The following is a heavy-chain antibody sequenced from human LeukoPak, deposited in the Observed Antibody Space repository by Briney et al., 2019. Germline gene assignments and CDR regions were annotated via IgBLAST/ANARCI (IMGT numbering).Heavy chain of an antibody. V-gene: IGHV1-8*03. CDR2: MNPNSGNT. Sequence: ASVKVSCKASGYTFTSYDINWVRQATGQGLEWMGWMNPNSGNTGYAQKFQGRVTITRNTSISTAYMELSSLRSEDTAVYYCARGDISSYYYYYMDVWGKGTTVTVSS. CDR1: GYTFTSYD. J-gene: IGHJ6*03. D-gene: IGHD3-3*02. CDR3: ARGDISSYYYYYMDV.